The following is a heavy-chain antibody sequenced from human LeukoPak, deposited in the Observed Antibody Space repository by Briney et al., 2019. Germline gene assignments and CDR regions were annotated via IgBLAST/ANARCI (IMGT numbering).Heavy chain of an antibody. J-gene: IGHJ4*02. CDR1: GGSFNSGDYY. CDR2: IYYNVIT. V-gene: IGHV4-31*03. D-gene: IGHD3-22*01. CDR3: AGGDNNGYYEVA. Sequence: SQTRSLTCTVSGGSFNSGDYYWNWIRPDPGKGLEWIGYIYYNVITYYNPSLKSRLALSIHTSKNLLSPEQSSVTVADPDVYYCAGGDNNGYYEVAWGQGTLVTLSS.